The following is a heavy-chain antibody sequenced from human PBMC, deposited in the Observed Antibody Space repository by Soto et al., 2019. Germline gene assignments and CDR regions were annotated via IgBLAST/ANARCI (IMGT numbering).Heavy chain of an antibody. CDR1: GASVTSSTYY. V-gene: IGHV4-39*01. CDR3: AKDYGDYKSYYGMDV. J-gene: IGHJ6*02. Sequence: QLQLQESGPGLVKPSETLSLTCTVSGASVTSSTYYWGWIRQPPGKGLEWIGSIYYSGSTYYNPSLRSRVTISVDTSKNQVSLKLTSVTAADTAVYYCAKDYGDYKSYYGMDVWGQGTTVTVSS. CDR2: IYYSGST. D-gene: IGHD4-17*01.